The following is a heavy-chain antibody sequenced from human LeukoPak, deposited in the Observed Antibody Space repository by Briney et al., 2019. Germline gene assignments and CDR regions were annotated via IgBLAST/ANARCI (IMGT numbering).Heavy chain of an antibody. Sequence: PSETLSLTCAASGGSISSGGYSWSWIRQPPGKGLEWIGYIYHSGSTYYNPSLKSRVTISLDRSKNQFSLKLSSVTAADTAVYYCARVVTIFGDAFDIWGQGTMVTVSS. V-gene: IGHV4-30-2*01. J-gene: IGHJ3*02. CDR2: IYHSGST. D-gene: IGHD3-3*01. CDR3: ARVVTIFGDAFDI. CDR1: GGSISSGGYS.